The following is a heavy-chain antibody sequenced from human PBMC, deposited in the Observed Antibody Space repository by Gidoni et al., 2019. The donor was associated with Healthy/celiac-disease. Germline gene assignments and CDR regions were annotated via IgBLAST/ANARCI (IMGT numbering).Heavy chain of an antibody. CDR1: GFTFSSYE. CDR2: ISSSGSTI. CDR3: ARRYYGSGSYYKGQYFDY. Sequence: EVQLVESGGGLVQPGGSVRLSCAASGFTFSSYERNWVRQAPGKGLEWVSYISSSGSTIYYADSVKGRFTISRDNAKNSLYLQMNSLRAEDTAVYYCARRYYGSGSYYKGQYFDYWGQGTLVTVSS. D-gene: IGHD3-10*01. J-gene: IGHJ4*02. V-gene: IGHV3-48*03.